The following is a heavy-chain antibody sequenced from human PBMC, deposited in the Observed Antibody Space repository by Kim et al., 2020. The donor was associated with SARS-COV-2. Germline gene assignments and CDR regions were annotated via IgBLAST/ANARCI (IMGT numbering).Heavy chain of an antibody. Sequence: GGSLRLSCAASGFTVSRNYMSWVRQAPGKGLEWVSLIYSGGITYYADSVKGRFTISRDNSKNTLYLQMNSLRAEDTAIYYCARGPGYFYYALDVWGQGTTVTVS. CDR1: GFTVSRNY. V-gene: IGHV3-53*01. J-gene: IGHJ6*02. CDR2: IYSGGIT. CDR3: ARGPGYFYYALDV.